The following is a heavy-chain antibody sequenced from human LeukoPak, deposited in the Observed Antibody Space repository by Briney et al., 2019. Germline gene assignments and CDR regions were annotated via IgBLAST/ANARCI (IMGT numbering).Heavy chain of an antibody. CDR3: ARGSPIVTTNGYFNY. CDR2: IIHSGIT. Sequence: PSETLSLTCAVYGGSFSGYYWSWIRQPPGKGLEWIGEIIHSGITNYNPSLTSRVTISVDTSKSQFSLKLSSVTAADTAVYCCARGSPIVTTNGYFNYWGQGTLVTVSS. CDR1: GGSFSGYY. D-gene: IGHD5-12*01. J-gene: IGHJ4*02. V-gene: IGHV4-34*01.